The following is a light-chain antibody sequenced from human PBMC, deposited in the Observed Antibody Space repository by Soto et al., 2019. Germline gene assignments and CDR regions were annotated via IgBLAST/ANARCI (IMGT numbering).Light chain of an antibody. V-gene: IGKV3-11*01. J-gene: IGKJ5*01. Sequence: EIVLTQSPATLSLSPGERATLSCRASQSFSSYLAWYQQKPGQAPRLLIYDASKRATGIPARFSGRGSGTAFTLTSSSLEPEDFAVYYCQQRSNWPPVITFGQGTRLEIK. CDR2: DAS. CDR1: QSFSSY. CDR3: QQRSNWPPVIT.